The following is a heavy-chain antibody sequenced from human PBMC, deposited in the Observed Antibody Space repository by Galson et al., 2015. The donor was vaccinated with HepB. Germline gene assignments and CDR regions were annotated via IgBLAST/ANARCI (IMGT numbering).Heavy chain of an antibody. V-gene: IGHV3-21*01. Sequence: SLRLSCAASGFTFSDYRMNWVRQAPGKGLEWVSSISSSFTYIYYADSVKGRFTISRDNAKNSLYLQMNSLRADDTAIYYCARYRHGYDFWSADYFDYWGQGTLVTVSS. CDR2: ISSSFTYI. J-gene: IGHJ4*02. CDR1: GFTFSDYR. D-gene: IGHD3-3*01. CDR3: ARYRHGYDFWSADYFDY.